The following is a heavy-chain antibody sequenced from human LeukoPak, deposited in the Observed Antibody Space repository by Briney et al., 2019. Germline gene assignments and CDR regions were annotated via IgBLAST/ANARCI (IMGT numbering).Heavy chain of an antibody. CDR2: IRSDGGAT. Sequence: RGSLSPSCAALGFTFTYYWMHWVRRGPGKELVWFSRIRSDGGATNYADSVKGRFTISRDNAKNTLYLQMNSRGAGDTAVYYRGRDAVLGSGHIDYWGDGVLVTVCS. V-gene: IGHV3-74*01. D-gene: IGHD3-10*01. CDR3: GRDAVLGSGHIDY. J-gene: IGHJ4*01. CDR1: GFTFTYYW.